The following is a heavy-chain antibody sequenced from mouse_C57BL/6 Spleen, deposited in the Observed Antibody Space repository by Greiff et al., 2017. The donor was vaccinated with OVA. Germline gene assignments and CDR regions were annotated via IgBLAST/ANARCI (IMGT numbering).Heavy chain of an antibody. D-gene: IGHD2-3*01. Sequence: QVQLQQSGAELVRPGASVKLSCKASGYTFTDYYINWVKQRPGQGLEWIARIYPGSGNTYYNEKFKGKATLTAEKSSSTAYMQLSSLTSEDSAVYFCARPTYYDGYSLYAMDYGGQGTSVTVSS. CDR3: ARPTYYDGYSLYAMDY. J-gene: IGHJ4*01. CDR2: IYPGSGNT. V-gene: IGHV1-76*01. CDR1: GYTFTDYY.